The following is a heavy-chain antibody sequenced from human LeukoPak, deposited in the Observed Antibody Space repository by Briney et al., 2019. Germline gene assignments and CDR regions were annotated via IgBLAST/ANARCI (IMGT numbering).Heavy chain of an antibody. CDR1: GFTFSRYW. CDR2: ISSSSSYI. V-gene: IGHV3-21*01. J-gene: IGHJ6*04. Sequence: PGGSLRLSCAVSGFTFSRYWMNWVRQAPGKGLEWVSSISSSSSYIFYGDSVKGRFTISRDNAKNSLYLQMNSLRAEDTAVYYCAELGITMIGGVWGKGTTVTISS. CDR3: AELGITMIGGV. D-gene: IGHD3-10*02.